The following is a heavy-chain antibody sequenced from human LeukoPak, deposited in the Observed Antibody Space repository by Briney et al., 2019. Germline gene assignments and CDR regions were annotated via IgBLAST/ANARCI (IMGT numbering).Heavy chain of an antibody. CDR1: GYTFIGYY. V-gene: IGHV1-2*02. CDR2: INPNSGGT. D-gene: IGHD3-10*01. CDR3: ARDSGYYYGSGSYPPYYMDI. J-gene: IGHJ6*03. Sequence: ASVKVSCKASGYTFIGYYMHCVRQAPGQGLEWMGWINPNSGGTNYAQKFQGRVTMTRDTSISTAYMQLSRLRSDDTAVYYCARDSGYYYGSGSYPPYYMDIWGKGTTVTVSS.